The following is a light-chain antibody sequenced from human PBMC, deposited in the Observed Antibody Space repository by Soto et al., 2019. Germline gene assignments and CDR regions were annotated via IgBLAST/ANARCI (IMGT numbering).Light chain of an antibody. Sequence: DIQMTQSPSSLSASAGDRVTITCRASQGISNSLAWYQQKPGKVPELLIYAASTLQSGVPSRFSGSGSGTDFTLTISSLQPEDVATYYCQKCNSAPFTFGPGTKSGYQT. CDR1: QGISNS. CDR2: AAS. V-gene: IGKV1-27*01. CDR3: QKCNSAPFT. J-gene: IGKJ3*01.